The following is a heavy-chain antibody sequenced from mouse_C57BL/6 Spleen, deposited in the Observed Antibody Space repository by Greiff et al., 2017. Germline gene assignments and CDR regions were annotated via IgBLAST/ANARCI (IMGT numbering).Heavy chain of an antibody. J-gene: IGHJ4*01. CDR3: ARHRSYYGNYDAMDD. CDR1: GSAFSRSW. D-gene: IGHD2-1*01. V-gene: IGHV1-82*01. CDR2: IYPGDGDT. Sequence: QVQLQQSGPELVKPGASVKISCKASGSAFSRSWMNWVKQRPGQGLEWIGRIYPGDGDTNYNGKFKGKATLTADPSSSTAYMQLSSLTSEDSAVYCCARHRSYYGNYDAMDDWGQGTSVTVSS.